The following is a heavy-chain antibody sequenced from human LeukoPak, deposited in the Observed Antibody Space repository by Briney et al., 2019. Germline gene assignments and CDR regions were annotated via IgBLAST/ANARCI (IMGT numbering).Heavy chain of an antibody. CDR2: IYYSGST. CDR1: GGSISSYY. J-gene: IGHJ4*02. CDR3: ARDSPPAGTDY. D-gene: IGHD2-2*01. Sequence: SETLSLTCTVSGGSISSYYWSWIRQPPGKGLEWIGYIYYSGSTYYNPSLKSRVTISVDTSKNQFSLKLSSVTAADTAVYYCARDSPPAGTDYWGQGTLVTVSS. V-gene: IGHV4-30-4*01.